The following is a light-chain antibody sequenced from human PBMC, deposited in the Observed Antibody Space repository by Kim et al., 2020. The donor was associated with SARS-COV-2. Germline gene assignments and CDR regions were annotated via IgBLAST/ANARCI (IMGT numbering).Light chain of an antibody. CDR3: MIWPRNAVL. J-gene: IGLJ2*01. CDR1: SDINVGSHN. V-gene: IGLV5-37*01. CDR2: YFSDSDK. Sequence: QPVLTQPPSSSASPVESARLTCTLPSDINVGSHNVYWFQQKPGSPPRYLLYYFSDSDKGQGSGVPSRFSGSKDASANTGILLISGLQSEDEADYYCMIWPRNAVLFGGGTQLTVL.